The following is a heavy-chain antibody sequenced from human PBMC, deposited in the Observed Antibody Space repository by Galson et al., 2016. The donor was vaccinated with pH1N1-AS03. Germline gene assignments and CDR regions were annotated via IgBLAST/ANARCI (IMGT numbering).Heavy chain of an antibody. D-gene: IGHD6-13*01. V-gene: IGHV3-7*01. Sequence: SLRLSCAASGFTFSGYWMTWVRQAPGKGLKWVANIKQDGSEKSYVDSVKGRFTISRDNAKNSLYLQMNSLRAEDTAVYYCAREGWQQRSFDHWGQGTLVTVSS. CDR3: AREGWQQRSFDH. CDR2: IKQDGSEK. CDR1: GFTFSGYW. J-gene: IGHJ4*02.